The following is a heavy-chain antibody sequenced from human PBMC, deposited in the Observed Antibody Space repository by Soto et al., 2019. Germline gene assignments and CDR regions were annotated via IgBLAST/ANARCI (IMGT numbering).Heavy chain of an antibody. J-gene: IGHJ4*02. Sequence: VHLLESGGVVVQPGGSLRLSCAASGFTFDDYTMHWVRQAPGKGLEWVSSMTWDGADTFYADSVKGRFSISRDNSKNSLYLQMNSLRTEDSALYYCAKDLSRREVRTYFDYWGQGTLVTVSS. D-gene: IGHD1-26*01. CDR3: AKDLSRREVRTYFDY. CDR1: GFTFDDYT. V-gene: IGHV3-43*01. CDR2: MTWDGADT.